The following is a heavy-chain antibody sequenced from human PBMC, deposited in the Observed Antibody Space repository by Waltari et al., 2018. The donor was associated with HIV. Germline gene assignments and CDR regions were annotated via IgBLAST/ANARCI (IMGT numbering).Heavy chain of an antibody. Sequence: QVQLQESGPGLVKPSQTLSLTCTVSSGSITSGNYYWSWIRQPAGKGLEWIGRVYTSGSTNYNPSLKNRVTISIDTSRNQCSLRLSSVAAADTAVYYCARALDYYESGSFPLWFFDVWGRGTLVTVSS. D-gene: IGHD3-10*01. CDR3: ARALDYYESGSFPLWFFDV. V-gene: IGHV4-61*02. CDR2: VYTSGST. J-gene: IGHJ2*01. CDR1: SGSITSGNYY.